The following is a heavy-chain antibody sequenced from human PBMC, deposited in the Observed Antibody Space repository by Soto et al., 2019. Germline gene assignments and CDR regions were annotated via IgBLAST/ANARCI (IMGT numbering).Heavy chain of an antibody. CDR3: ARGGHSGYDLSGDY. V-gene: IGHV1-69*06. CDR1: GGTFSSYA. D-gene: IGHD5-12*01. CDR2: IIPIFGTA. J-gene: IGHJ4*02. Sequence: SVKVSCKASGGTFSSYAISWVRQAPGQGLEWMGGIIPIFGTANYAQKFQGRVTITADKSTSTAYMELSSLRSEDTAVYYCARGGHSGYDLSGDYWGQGTLVTVSS.